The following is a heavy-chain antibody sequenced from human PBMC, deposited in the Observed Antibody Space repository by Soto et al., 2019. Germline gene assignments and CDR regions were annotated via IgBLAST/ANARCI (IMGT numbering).Heavy chain of an antibody. CDR3: TTDSYSTIIIVRFDY. D-gene: IGHD2-8*01. J-gene: IGHJ4*01. V-gene: IGHV3-15*07. CDR2: IKSKTDGGTT. Sequence: EVQLVESGGGLVKPGGSLRLSCAASGFTFSNAWINWVRQAPGKGLEWVGRIKSKTDGGTTDYPEPVKGRFAISRDDSNNMVYLQMNSLKIEDTAVYYCTTDSYSTIIIVRFDYWGHGTLVTVSS. CDR1: GFTFSNAW.